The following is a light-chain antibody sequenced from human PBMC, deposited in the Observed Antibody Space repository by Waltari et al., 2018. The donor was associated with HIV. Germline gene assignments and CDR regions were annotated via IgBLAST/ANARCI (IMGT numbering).Light chain of an antibody. V-gene: IGLV2-14*01. J-gene: IGLJ2*01. CDR2: EVT. Sequence: QSALTQPASVSGSPGQSIPISCTGTSSDVGGYNYVSWYQQHPGKAPKLMIYEVTNRPSGVSNRFSGSKSANTASLTISGLQAEDEADYYCSSYTTSSTLVFGGGTKVTVL. CDR1: SSDVGGYNY. CDR3: SSYTTSSTLV.